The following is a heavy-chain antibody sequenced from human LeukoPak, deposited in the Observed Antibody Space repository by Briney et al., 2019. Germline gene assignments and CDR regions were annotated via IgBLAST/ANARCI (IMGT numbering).Heavy chain of an antibody. V-gene: IGHV4-34*01. J-gene: IGHJ1*01. CDR3: ARATRRGGATLTH. CDR1: GGSFSGYY. Sequence: SETLSLTCAVYGGSFSGYYWSWLRRPPGKGGEGIGEINHIGSTNYNPSLKSRVTISVDTSKNQFSLKLSSVTAVDTAVYYCARATRRGGATLTHWGQGALVTVPS. CDR2: INHIGST. D-gene: IGHD1-26*01.